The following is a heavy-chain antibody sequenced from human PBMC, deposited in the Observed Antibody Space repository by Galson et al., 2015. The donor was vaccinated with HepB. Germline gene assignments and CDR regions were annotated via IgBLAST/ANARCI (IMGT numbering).Heavy chain of an antibody. Sequence: SLRLSCAASGFTFSIYWMTWVRQAPGKGLEWVANIKQDGSEKYYVDSVKGRFTISRDNAKKLLYLQMNSLRAEDTAVYHCAKLVGSLLYFDSSGTDALDIWGQGTMVTVSS. CDR1: GFTFSIYW. CDR3: AKLVGSLLYFDSSGTDALDI. CDR2: IKQDGSEK. V-gene: IGHV3-7*01. D-gene: IGHD3-22*01. J-gene: IGHJ3*02.